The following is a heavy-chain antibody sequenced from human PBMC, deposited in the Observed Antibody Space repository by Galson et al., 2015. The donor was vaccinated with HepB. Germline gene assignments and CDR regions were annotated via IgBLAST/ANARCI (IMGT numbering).Heavy chain of an antibody. CDR2: IYRGGST. Sequence: SLRLSCAASGFIVSSSYMSWVRQAPGKGLEWVSVIYRGGSTYYADSVMGRFNMSRDDSENTLYLQMNSMTVDDTAVYYCAREGGGPESDAFDIWGQGTVVTVSS. J-gene: IGHJ3*02. D-gene: IGHD1-14*01. CDR3: AREGGGPESDAFDI. CDR1: GFIVSSSY. V-gene: IGHV3-53*01.